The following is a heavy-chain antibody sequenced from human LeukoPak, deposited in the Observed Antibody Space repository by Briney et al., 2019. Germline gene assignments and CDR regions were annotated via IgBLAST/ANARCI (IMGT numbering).Heavy chain of an antibody. J-gene: IGHJ4*02. V-gene: IGHV4-61*05. CDR1: GGSISSGNYY. CDR2: IYYSGST. CDR3: ARSSAGIQLH. Sequence: SETLSLTCTVSGGSISSGNYYWTWIRQPPGKGLEWIGYIYYSGSTNYNPSLKRRVTISVDKSKSQFSLKLSSVTGADAAVYYCARSSAGIQLHWGQGTLVTVSS. D-gene: IGHD5-18*01.